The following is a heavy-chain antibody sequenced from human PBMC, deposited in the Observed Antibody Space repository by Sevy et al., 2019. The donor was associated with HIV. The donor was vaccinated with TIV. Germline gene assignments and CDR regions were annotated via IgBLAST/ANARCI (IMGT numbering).Heavy chain of an antibody. Sequence: GGSLRLSCAASGFTFSSYSMNWVRQAPGKGLEWVSSISSSSSYIYYADSVKGRFTISRDNAKNSLYLQMNSLGAEDTVVYYCARDFLTRRSEYYDYVWGSYRYTAIDYWGQGTLVTVSS. V-gene: IGHV3-21*01. J-gene: IGHJ4*02. D-gene: IGHD3-16*02. CDR2: ISSSSSYI. CDR1: GFTFSSYS. CDR3: ARDFLTRRSEYYDYVWGSYRYTAIDY.